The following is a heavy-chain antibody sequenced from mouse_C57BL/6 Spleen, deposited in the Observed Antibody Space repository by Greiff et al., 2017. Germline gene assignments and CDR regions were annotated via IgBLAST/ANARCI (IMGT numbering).Heavy chain of an antibody. D-gene: IGHD2-12*01. CDR1: GYTFSDYY. Sequence: EVKLVEPEGGLVQPGSSMKLSCKASGYTFSDYYMAWVRQVPEKGLEWVANINSDGSSTSYLDSLKSRFIIARDNAKNILYLQMSRLNAEDTAAYYCAREHDMLERWYFDYWGQGTTLTVSS. CDR2: INSDGSST. CDR3: AREHDMLERWYFDY. J-gene: IGHJ2*01. V-gene: IGHV5-16*01.